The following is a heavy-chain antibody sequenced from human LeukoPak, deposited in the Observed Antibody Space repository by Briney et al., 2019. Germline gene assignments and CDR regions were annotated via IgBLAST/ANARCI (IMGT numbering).Heavy chain of an antibody. Sequence: PGGSLRLSCAASGFTFSSYSMNWVRQAPGKGLEWVSSINSSSSYIYYADSVKGRFTISRDNAKNSLYLQMNSLRAEDTAVYYCARDPAMITFGGVLFDYWGQGTLVTVSS. D-gene: IGHD3-16*01. CDR2: INSSSSYI. CDR3: ARDPAMITFGGVLFDY. CDR1: GFTFSSYS. J-gene: IGHJ4*02. V-gene: IGHV3-21*01.